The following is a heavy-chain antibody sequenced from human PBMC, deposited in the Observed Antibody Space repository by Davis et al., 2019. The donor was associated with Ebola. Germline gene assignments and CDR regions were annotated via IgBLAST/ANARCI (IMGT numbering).Heavy chain of an antibody. D-gene: IGHD3-10*01. Sequence: GESLKISCAASGFTVSSNYMSWVRQAPGKGLEWVSSISSSSSYIYYADSVKGRFTISRDNAKNSLYLQMNSLRAEDTAVYYCARGFGEFIYYGMDVWGQGTTVTVSS. J-gene: IGHJ6*02. V-gene: IGHV3-21*04. CDR2: ISSSSSYI. CDR3: ARGFGEFIYYGMDV. CDR1: GFTVSSNY.